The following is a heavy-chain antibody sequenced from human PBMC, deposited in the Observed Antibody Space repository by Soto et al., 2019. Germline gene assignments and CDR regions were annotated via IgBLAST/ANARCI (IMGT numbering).Heavy chain of an antibody. CDR2: ISSSSSYI. V-gene: IGHV3-21*01. CDR1: GFTFSTYT. Sequence: GSLRLSCAASGFTFSTYTMNWVRQAPGKGLEWVSTISSSSSYIYYADSVKGRFTISRDNAKNSLYLQMNSLRAEDTAVYYCASLSKILSDYWGQGTLVTVSS. CDR3: ASLSKILSDY. J-gene: IGHJ4*02.